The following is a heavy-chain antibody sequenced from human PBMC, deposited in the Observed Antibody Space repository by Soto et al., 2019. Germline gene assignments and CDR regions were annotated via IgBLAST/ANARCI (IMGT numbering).Heavy chain of an antibody. CDR1: GGTFSSYT. CDR2: IIPILGIA. CDR3: ASTTYGSSTSCTYYYYYMDV. Sequence: QVQLVQSGAEVKKPGSSVKVSCKASGGTFSSYTISWVRQAPGQGLEWMGRIIPILGIANYAQKFQGRVTITADKTTSTAYMELSSLRSEDTAVYYCASTTYGSSTSCTYYYYYMDVWGKGTTVTVSS. J-gene: IGHJ6*03. V-gene: IGHV1-69*02. D-gene: IGHD2-2*01.